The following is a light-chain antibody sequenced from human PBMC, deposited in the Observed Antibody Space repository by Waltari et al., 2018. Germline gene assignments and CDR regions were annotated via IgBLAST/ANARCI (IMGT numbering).Light chain of an antibody. CDR3: QQSYSSLYT. J-gene: IGKJ2*01. CDR2: AAS. Sequence: DIQMTQSPSSLSASVGDIVTITCRASQSISTYLNWYQQKPGKAPKLLIYAASSLQSGVPSRFSGSGSGTDFTLTISSLQVEDFATYYCQQSYSSLYTFGQGTKLEIK. CDR1: QSISTY. V-gene: IGKV1-39*01.